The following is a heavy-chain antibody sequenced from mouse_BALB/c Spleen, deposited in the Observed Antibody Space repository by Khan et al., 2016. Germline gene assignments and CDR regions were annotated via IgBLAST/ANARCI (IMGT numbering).Heavy chain of an antibody. CDR2: INPDRSKI. Sequence: VKLLESGGGLVQPGGSLKLSCAASGLDFSRYWMSWVRQAPGNGLEWIGEINPDRSKINYTPSLKDKFIISRDTAKNTLYLQMSKVRSEDTALYNCASLDYYGVGAYWGQGTLVTVSA. D-gene: IGHD1-2*01. CDR1: GLDFSRYW. J-gene: IGHJ3*01. CDR3: ASLDYYGVGAY. V-gene: IGHV4-1*02.